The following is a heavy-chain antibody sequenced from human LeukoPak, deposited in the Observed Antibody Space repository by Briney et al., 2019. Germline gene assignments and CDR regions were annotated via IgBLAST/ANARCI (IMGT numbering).Heavy chain of an antibody. J-gene: IGHJ6*02. Sequence: ASVKVSCKASGDIFTSYAISWVRQAPGQGLEWMGGIFPFFGTPKYAQRFQGRVTITADESTTTAYLELSSLRSEDTAVYYCARGLYGSGSTRLYYYYYGMDVWGQGTTVTVSS. D-gene: IGHD3-10*01. CDR2: IFPFFGTP. V-gene: IGHV1-69*13. CDR1: GDIFTSYA. CDR3: ARGLYGSGSTRLYYYYYGMDV.